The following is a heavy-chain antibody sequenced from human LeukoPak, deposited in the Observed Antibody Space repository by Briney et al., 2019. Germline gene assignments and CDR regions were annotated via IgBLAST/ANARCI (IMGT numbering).Heavy chain of an antibody. D-gene: IGHD3-22*01. V-gene: IGHV4-39*07. CDR1: GGSISSSSYY. J-gene: IGHJ2*01. CDR3: ARPSPPRRKNYYDSSGYYGRSWYFDL. CDR2: IHYSGST. Sequence: SETLSLTCTVSGGSISSSSYYWGWIRQPPGKGLEWIGSIHYSGSTNYNPSLKSRVTLSVDTSKNQFSLKLSSATAADTAVYYCARPSPPRRKNYYDSSGYYGRSWYFDLWGRGTLVTVSS.